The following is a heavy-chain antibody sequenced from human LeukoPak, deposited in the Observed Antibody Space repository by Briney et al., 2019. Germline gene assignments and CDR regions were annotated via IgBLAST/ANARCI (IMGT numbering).Heavy chain of an antibody. Sequence: ASVKVSCKASGYTFTSYGISWVRQAPGQGLEWMGWISAYNGNTDYAQKLQGRVTMTTDTSTSTAYMELRSLRSDDTAVYYCARDYSYYYGSGSYHGGYFDYWGQGTLVTVSP. D-gene: IGHD3-10*01. CDR2: ISAYNGNT. V-gene: IGHV1-18*01. CDR1: GYTFTSYG. J-gene: IGHJ4*02. CDR3: ARDYSYYYGSGSYHGGYFDY.